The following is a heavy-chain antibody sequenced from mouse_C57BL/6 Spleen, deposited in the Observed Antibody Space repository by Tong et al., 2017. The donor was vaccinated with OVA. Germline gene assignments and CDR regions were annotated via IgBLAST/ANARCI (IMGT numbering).Heavy chain of an antibody. CDR1: GLSLTSYA. CDR2: IWTSGGT. D-gene: IGHD1-1*01. CDR3: TREPLLYGCSCYWYFDV. J-gene: IGHJ1*03. Sequence: VQLQGDGPGLEAPSKSLSIKSTDSGLSLTSYAIRWVRQPPGKGLEWLGVIWTSGGTNYNSALKSRLSISKDNSKSQVFLKMNILQTDVTPKYYGTREPLLYGCSCYWYFDVFVTGTTVTVSS. V-gene: IGHV2-9-1*01.